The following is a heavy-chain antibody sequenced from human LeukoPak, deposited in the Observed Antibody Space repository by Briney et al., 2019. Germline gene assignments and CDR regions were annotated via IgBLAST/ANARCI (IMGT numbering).Heavy chain of an antibody. CDR1: GGTFSSYA. D-gene: IGHD3-22*01. V-gene: IGHV1-69*13. CDR3: ARVSLGSSGYYTHYYYGMDV. CDR2: IIPIFGTA. J-gene: IGHJ6*02. Sequence: ASVKVSCKASGGTFSSYAISWVRQAPGQGLEWMGGIIPIFGTANYAQKFQGRVTITADESTSTAYMELSSLRSEDTAVYYCARVSLGSSGYYTHYYYGMDVWGQGTTVTVSS.